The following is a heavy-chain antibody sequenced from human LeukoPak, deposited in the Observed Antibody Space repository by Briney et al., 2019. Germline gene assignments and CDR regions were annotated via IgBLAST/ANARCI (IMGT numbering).Heavy chain of an antibody. V-gene: IGHV3-23*01. D-gene: IGHD2-2*01. CDR2: ISGSGGST. CDR1: GFTSSSYA. J-gene: IGHJ5*02. CDR3: AKVRSLGYCSSTSCLNWFDP. Sequence: PGGSLRLSCAASGFTSSSYAMSWVRQAPGKGLEWVSAISGSGGSTYYADSVKGRFTISRDNSKNTLYLQMNSLRAEDTAVYYCAKVRSLGYCSSTSCLNWFDPWGQGTLVTVSS.